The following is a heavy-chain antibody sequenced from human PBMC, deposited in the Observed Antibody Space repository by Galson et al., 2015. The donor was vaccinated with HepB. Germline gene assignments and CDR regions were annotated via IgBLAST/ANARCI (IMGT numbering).Heavy chain of an antibody. CDR1: GFTFSSYT. CDR3: ARIALSGSYWYFDY. D-gene: IGHD1-26*01. V-gene: IGHV3-48*01. Sequence: SLRLSCAASGFTFSSYTMNWVRQAPGMGLEWISYISTTSDNKFSADSVKGRFIISRDNAKNSLYLQMNSLRAEDTAVYYCARIALSGSYWYFDYWGQGTLVTVSS. CDR2: ISTTSDNK. J-gene: IGHJ4*02.